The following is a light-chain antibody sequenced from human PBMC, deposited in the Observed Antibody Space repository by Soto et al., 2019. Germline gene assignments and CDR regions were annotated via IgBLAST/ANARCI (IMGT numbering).Light chain of an antibody. J-gene: IGKJ1*01. CDR3: QQYNSYPRT. CDR2: KAS. Sequence: DIQMTQSPSTLSASVGDRVTITCRASQSISVWLAWYQQKAGKAPNLLIYKASRLESGVPSRFSGSGSETEFTLTISGLQPGDSATYYCQQYNSYPRTFGQGTKVEV. CDR1: QSISVW. V-gene: IGKV1-5*03.